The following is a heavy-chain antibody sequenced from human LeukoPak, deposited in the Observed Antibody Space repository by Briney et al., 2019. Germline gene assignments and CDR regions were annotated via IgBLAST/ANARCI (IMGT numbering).Heavy chain of an antibody. V-gene: IGHV1-69*04. D-gene: IGHD6-13*01. J-gene: IGHJ4*02. CDR3: ARAGIAAAGPPSYFDY. CDR1: GGTFSSYA. Sequence: SVKVSCKASGGTFSSYAIRWVRQAPGQGLEWMGRIIPILGIANYAQKFQGRVTITADKSTSTAYMELSSLRSEDTAVYYCARAGIAAAGPPSYFDYWGQGTLVTVSS. CDR2: IIPILGIA.